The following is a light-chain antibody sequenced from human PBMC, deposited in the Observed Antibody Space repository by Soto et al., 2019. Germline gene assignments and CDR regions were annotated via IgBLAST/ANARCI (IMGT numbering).Light chain of an antibody. CDR2: DVG. Sequence: QSVLTQPASLSGSPGQSIAISCTGSSSDVGGYNYVSWYQQHPGKAPKLMIYDVGNRPSGVSDRFSGSKSGNTASLTISGLQAEDEADYYCSSYTSSSTLYVFGTGTKVTVL. V-gene: IGLV2-14*03. J-gene: IGLJ1*01. CDR3: SSYTSSSTLYV. CDR1: SSDVGGYNY.